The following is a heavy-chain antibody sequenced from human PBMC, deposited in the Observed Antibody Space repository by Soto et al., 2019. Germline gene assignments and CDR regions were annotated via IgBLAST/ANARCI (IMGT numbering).Heavy chain of an antibody. J-gene: IGHJ4*02. Sequence: QVQLVQSGTEVKKPGASVKVSCKASGYIFTNYGVTWVRQAPGQGLERMGWISAYNGNTNYAQKLQGRVAMTTDTSTSTAYMELMSLRFDDTAVYYCARADIVGFDYWGQGTLVTVSS. CDR3: ARADIVGFDY. CDR1: GYIFTNYG. D-gene: IGHD3-22*01. V-gene: IGHV1-18*01. CDR2: ISAYNGNT.